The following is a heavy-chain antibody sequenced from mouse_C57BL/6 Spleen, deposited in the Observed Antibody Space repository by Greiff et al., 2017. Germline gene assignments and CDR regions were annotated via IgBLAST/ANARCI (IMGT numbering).Heavy chain of an antibody. Sequence: EVKLMESGAELVRPGASVKLSCTASGFNIKDDYMHWVKQRPEQGLEWIGWIDPENGDTEYASKFQGKATITADTSSNTAYLQLSILTSEDTAVYYCTTLWSDYWGQGTTLTVSS. CDR1: GFNIKDDY. V-gene: IGHV14-4*01. CDR2: IDPENGDT. J-gene: IGHJ2*01. D-gene: IGHD1-1*02. CDR3: TTLWSDY.